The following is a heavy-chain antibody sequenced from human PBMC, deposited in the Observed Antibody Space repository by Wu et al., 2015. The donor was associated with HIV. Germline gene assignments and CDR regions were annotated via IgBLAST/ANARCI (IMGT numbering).Heavy chain of an antibody. J-gene: IGHJ4*02. CDR3: ARALPKRYYGSGLNPDYFDY. Sequence: QVQLVQSGAEVKKPGSSVKVSCKASGGTFSSYAISWVRQAPGQGLEWMGRIIPIFGTANYAQKFQGRVTITADESTSTAYMELSSLRSEDTAVYYCARALPKRYYGSGLNPDYFDYWGQGTLVTVSS. CDR1: GGTFSSYA. CDR2: IIPIFGTA. D-gene: IGHD3-10*01. V-gene: IGHV1-69*13.